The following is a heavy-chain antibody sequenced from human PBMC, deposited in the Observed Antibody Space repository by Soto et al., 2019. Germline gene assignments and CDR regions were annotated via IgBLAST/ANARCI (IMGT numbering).Heavy chain of an antibody. D-gene: IGHD6-19*01. Sequence: GGSLRLSCAASGFTVSSNYMSWVRQAPGKGLEWVSVIYSGGSTYYADSVKGRFTISGDNSKNMLYLQMNSLRAEETAVYYCARERIAVAGTCWFDPWGQGTLVTVSS. CDR1: GFTVSSNY. CDR3: ARERIAVAGTCWFDP. V-gene: IGHV3-66*01. CDR2: IYSGGST. J-gene: IGHJ5*02.